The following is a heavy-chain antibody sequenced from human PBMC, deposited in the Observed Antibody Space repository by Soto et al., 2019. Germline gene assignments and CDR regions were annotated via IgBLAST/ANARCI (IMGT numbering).Heavy chain of an antibody. CDR3: ARVQQLVQEAPGNYYYGMDV. Sequence: GASVKVSCKASGYTFSSYGISWVRQAPGQGLEWMGWINPNSGGTNYAQKFQGWVTMTRDTSISTAYMELSRLRSDDTAVYYCARVQQLVQEAPGNYYYGMDVWGQGTTVTVSS. V-gene: IGHV1-2*04. D-gene: IGHD6-6*01. J-gene: IGHJ6*02. CDR1: GYTFSSYG. CDR2: INPNSGGT.